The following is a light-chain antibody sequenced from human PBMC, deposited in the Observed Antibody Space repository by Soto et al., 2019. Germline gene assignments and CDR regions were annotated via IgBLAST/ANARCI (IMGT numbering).Light chain of an antibody. CDR2: DAS. CDR1: QNIRNW. CDR3: QQYNTYST. J-gene: IGKJ5*01. Sequence: DIQMTQTTSTVSAYVGDRVNITCRASQNIRNWLAWYQQKPGKXPXXLIYDASSLKSGVPARFIGSGSGTEFTLTISSLQPDDFATDNCQQYNTYSTFGQGTRLEIK. V-gene: IGKV1-5*01.